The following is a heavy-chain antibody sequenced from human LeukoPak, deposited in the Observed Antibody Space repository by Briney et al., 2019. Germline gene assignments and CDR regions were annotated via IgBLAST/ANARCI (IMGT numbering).Heavy chain of an antibody. Sequence: GGSLRLSCAASGFTFSSYSMNWVRQAPGKGLEWVSFISSSSSYIYYADSVKGRFTVSRDNAENSLYLQMNSLRADDTAVYYCARDGGYCSSTSCYTTWFDPWGQGTLVTVSS. V-gene: IGHV3-21*01. D-gene: IGHD2-2*01. CDR1: GFTFSSYS. CDR2: ISSSSSYI. CDR3: ARDGGYCSSTSCYTTWFDP. J-gene: IGHJ5*02.